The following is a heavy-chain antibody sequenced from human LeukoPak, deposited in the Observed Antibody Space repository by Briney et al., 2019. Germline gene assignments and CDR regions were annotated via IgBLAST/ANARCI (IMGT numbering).Heavy chain of an antibody. Sequence: PSETLSLTCTVSGGSISSSSYYWGWIRQPPGKGLEWIGSIYYSGSTYYNPSLKSRVTISVDTSKNQFSLKLSSVTAADTAVYYCARARIVVVQSYDAFDIWGQGTMVTVSS. CDR3: ARARIVVVQSYDAFDI. CDR2: IYYSGST. V-gene: IGHV4-39*07. D-gene: IGHD3-22*01. CDR1: GGSISSSSYY. J-gene: IGHJ3*02.